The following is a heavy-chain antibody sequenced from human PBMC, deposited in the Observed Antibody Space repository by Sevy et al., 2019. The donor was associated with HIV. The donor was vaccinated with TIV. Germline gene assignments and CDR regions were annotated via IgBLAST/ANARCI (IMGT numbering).Heavy chain of an antibody. D-gene: IGHD3-9*01. CDR3: AREGPYYDILTGYYTHGGYYGMDV. J-gene: IGHJ6*02. CDR1: GFTFSSYA. CDR2: ISYDGSNK. Sequence: GGSLRLSCAASGFTFSSYAMHWVRQAPGKGLEWVAVISYDGSNKYYADSVKGRFTISRENSKNTLYLQMNSLRAEETAVYYCAREGPYYDILTGYYTHGGYYGMDVWGQGTTVTVSS. V-gene: IGHV3-30-3*01.